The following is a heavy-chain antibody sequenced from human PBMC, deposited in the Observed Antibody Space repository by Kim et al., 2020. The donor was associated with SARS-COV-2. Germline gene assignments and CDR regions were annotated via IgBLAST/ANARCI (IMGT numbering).Heavy chain of an antibody. Sequence: DSVKGRFTVSRDTSTNTVFLQMTSLRRDDMAVYYCAKDRGGGSYSGNYFDDWGQGTLVTVSS. CDR3: AKDRGGGSYSGNYFDD. D-gene: IGHD1-26*01. V-gene: IGHV3-30*02. J-gene: IGHJ4*02.